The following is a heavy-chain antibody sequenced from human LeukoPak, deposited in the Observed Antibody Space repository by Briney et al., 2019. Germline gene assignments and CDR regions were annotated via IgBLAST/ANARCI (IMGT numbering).Heavy chain of an antibody. V-gene: IGHV3-7*01. J-gene: IGHJ4*02. CDR3: ARWDNYYDSSGYYWHPLDY. Sequence: GGSLRLSCAASGFTFSSYWMSWVRQAPGRGLEWVANIKQDGSEKYYVESVKGRFTISRDNAKNSLYLQMNSLRAEDTAVYYCARWDNYYDSSGYYWHPLDYWGQGTLVSVSS. CDR2: IKQDGSEK. D-gene: IGHD3-22*01. CDR1: GFTFSSYW.